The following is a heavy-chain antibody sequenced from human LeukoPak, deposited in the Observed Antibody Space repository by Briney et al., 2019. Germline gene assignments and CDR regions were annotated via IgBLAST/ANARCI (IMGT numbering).Heavy chain of an antibody. CDR1: GFTFSGYY. Sequence: PGGSLRLXCSASGFTFSGYYMSSIRQAPGKGLEWVSYMSSSGSHIYYADSVKRRFTIYRDNAKNSLYLQMNSLRAEDTAVYYCARDDWNYVYGFDPWGQGTLVTVSS. D-gene: IGHD1-7*01. CDR2: MSSSGSHI. J-gene: IGHJ5*02. CDR3: ARDDWNYVYGFDP. V-gene: IGHV3-11*04.